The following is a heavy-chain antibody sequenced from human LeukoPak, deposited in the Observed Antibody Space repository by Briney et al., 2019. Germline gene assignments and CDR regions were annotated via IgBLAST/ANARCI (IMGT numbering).Heavy chain of an antibody. V-gene: IGHV1-69*13. CDR3: ARGGPGAAGDYYYGMDV. CDR2: IIPIFGTA. D-gene: IGHD6-13*01. CDR1: GGTFSSYA. Sequence: ASVKVSCKASGGTFSSYAISWVRQAPGQGLEWMGGIIPIFGTANYAQKFQGRVTITADESTSTAYMELSSLRSEDTAVYYCARGGPGAAGDYYYGMDVWGQGTTVTVSS. J-gene: IGHJ6*02.